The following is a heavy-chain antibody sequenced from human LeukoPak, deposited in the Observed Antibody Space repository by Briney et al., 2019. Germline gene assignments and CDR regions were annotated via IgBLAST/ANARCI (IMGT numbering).Heavy chain of an antibody. CDR3: ERDPSYCSGGSCYSGYYYGMDV. Sequence: GASVTDSCKASGGTFSSYAISWVRQAPGQGLEWMGGIIPIFGTANYAQKFQGRVTITADESTSTAYMEMSSLGSEDTAVYYCERDPSYCSGGSCYSGYYYGMDVWGKGTTVTVSS. CDR1: GGTFSSYA. V-gene: IGHV1-69*13. J-gene: IGHJ6*04. CDR2: IIPIFGTA. D-gene: IGHD2-15*01.